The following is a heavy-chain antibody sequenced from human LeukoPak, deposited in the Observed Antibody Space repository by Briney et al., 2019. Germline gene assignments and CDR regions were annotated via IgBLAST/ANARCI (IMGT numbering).Heavy chain of an antibody. Sequence: PGGSLRLSCAASGFTFRSYNMNWVRQAPGKGLEWVSYITGGSTTIYYADSVKGRFTISRDNAKNSLYLQMNSLRAEDTAVYYCARDGAALIVVIGYFDYWGQGTLVTVSS. CDR3: ARDGAALIVVIGYFDY. D-gene: IGHD3-22*01. V-gene: IGHV3-48*04. CDR2: ITGGSTTI. J-gene: IGHJ4*02. CDR1: GFTFRSYN.